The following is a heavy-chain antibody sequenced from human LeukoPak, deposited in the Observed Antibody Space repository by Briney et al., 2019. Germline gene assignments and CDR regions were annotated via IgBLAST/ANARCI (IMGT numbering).Heavy chain of an antibody. CDR3: ARGDYDILTGYSGPRYFDY. CDR2: IYSGGST. CDR1: GFTVSSNY. V-gene: IGHV3-53*01. D-gene: IGHD3-9*01. Sequence: GGSLRLSCAASGFTVSSNYMSWVRQAPGKGLEWVSVIYSGGSTYYADSVKGRFTISRDNSKNTLYLQMNSLRAEDTAVYYCARGDYDILTGYSGPRYFDYWGQGTLVTVSS. J-gene: IGHJ4*02.